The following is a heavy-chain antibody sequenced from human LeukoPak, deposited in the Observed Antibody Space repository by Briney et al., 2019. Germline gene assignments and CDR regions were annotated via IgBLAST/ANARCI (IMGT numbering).Heavy chain of an antibody. J-gene: IGHJ4*02. CDR3: ARRGANWALR. D-gene: IGHD7-27*01. CDR2: INHSGST. V-gene: IGHV4-34*01. CDR1: GFTFSSYA. Sequence: PGGSLRLSCAASGFTFSSYAMSWIRQPPGKGLEWIGEINHSGSTNYNPSLKSRVTISVDTSKNQFSLKLSSVTAADTAVYYCARRGANWALRWGQGTLVTVSS.